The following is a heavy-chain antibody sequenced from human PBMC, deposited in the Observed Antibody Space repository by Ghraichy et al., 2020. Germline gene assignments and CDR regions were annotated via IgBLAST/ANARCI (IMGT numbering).Heavy chain of an antibody. CDR1: GGSFSGYY. CDR2: INHSGST. CDR3: ARRRRRVIVVVTVFDY. V-gene: IGHV4-34*01. Sequence: SETLSLTCAVYGGSFSGYYWSWIRQPPGKGLEWIGEINHSGSTNYNPSLKSRVTISVDTSKNQFSLKLSSVTAADTAVYYCARRRRRVIVVVTVFDYWGQGTLVTVSS. D-gene: IGHD3-22*01. J-gene: IGHJ4*02.